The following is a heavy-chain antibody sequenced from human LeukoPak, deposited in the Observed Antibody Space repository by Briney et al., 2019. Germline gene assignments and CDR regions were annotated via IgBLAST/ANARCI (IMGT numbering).Heavy chain of an antibody. J-gene: IGHJ4*02. CDR1: GFTFSSYA. D-gene: IGHD3-10*01. CDR3: ARPIDNGSGSYYFDY. CDR2: ISGSGGST. Sequence: GGSLRLSCAASGFTFSSYAMSWVRQAPGKGLEWVSAISGSGGSTYYADSVKGRFTISRDNSKNTLSLQMNTLGPEETAVYYCARPIDNGSGSYYFDYWGQGTLVTVSS. V-gene: IGHV3-23*01.